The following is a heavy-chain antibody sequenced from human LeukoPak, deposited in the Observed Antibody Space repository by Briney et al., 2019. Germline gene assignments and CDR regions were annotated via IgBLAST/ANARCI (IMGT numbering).Heavy chain of an antibody. CDR1: GFTVSTNY. J-gene: IGHJ4*02. CDR3: AGDV. Sequence: GGSLRLSCGASGFTVSTNYMSWVRQAPGKGLEWVAVIWYDGSNKYYADSVKGRFTISRDNSKNTLYLQMNSLRAEDTAVYYCAGDVWGQGTLVTVSS. CDR2: IWYDGSNK. V-gene: IGHV3-33*08.